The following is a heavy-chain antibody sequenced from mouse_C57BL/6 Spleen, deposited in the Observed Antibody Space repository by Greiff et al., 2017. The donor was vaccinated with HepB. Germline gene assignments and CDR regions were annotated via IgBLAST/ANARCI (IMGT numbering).Heavy chain of an antibody. V-gene: IGHV5-9-1*02. CDR3: TRDRGDYDGFAY. CDR2: ISSGGDYI. D-gene: IGHD2-4*01. CDR1: GFTFSSYA. Sequence: EVKLVESGEGLVKPGGSLKLSCAASGFTFSSYAMSWVRQTPEKRLEWVAYISSGGDYIYYADTVKGRFTISRDNARNTLYLQMSSLKSEDTAMYYCTRDRGDYDGFAYWGQRTLVTVSA. J-gene: IGHJ3*01.